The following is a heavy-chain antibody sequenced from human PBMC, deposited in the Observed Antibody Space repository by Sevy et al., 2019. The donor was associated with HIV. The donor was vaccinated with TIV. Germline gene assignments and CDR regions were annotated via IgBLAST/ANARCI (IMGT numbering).Heavy chain of an antibody. V-gene: IGHV3-23*01. CDR3: AKDQVTIFGVVMDSVGELGPPFDY. J-gene: IGHJ4*02. Sequence: GGSLRLSCAASGFTFSSYAMSWVRQAPGKGLEWVSTISGSGGSTYYADSVKGRFTISRDNSKNTLYLQMNSLRAEDTAVYYCAKDQVTIFGVVMDSVGELGPPFDYWGQGTLVTVSS. CDR2: ISGSGGST. D-gene: IGHD3-3*01. CDR1: GFTFSSYA.